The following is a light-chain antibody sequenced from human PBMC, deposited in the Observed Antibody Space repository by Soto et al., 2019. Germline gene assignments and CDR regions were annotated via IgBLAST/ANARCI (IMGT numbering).Light chain of an antibody. CDR3: CSSGGSPTYV. CDR1: KNDIGVYDF. CDR2: EVV. V-gene: IGLV2-8*01. J-gene: IGLJ1*01. Sequence: ALAQPPSASGSPGQSVTISCTGTKNDIGVYDFVSWYQHHPGKAPRLIIYEVVQRPSGVPDRFSGSKSGNTASLTVSGLQAPDEADYYCCSSGGSPTYVFGTGTKVTVL.